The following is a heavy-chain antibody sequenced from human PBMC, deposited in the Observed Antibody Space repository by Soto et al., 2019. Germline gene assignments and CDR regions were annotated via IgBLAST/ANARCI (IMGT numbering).Heavy chain of an antibody. CDR3: ARTLSCTSSDFYAANDAFSI. CDR1: GGTFISHV. Sequence: QVQLVQSWPEVKQPGSSVRVSCQASGGTFISHVVTWVRQSPGHGLEWMGGIRPIFETSHYAQNFPVRLSITEDESTNAAYLEMRSLTFEATAVYDCARTLSCTSSDFYAANDAFSIWGQGTVVTVSS. D-gene: IGHD2-8*01. CDR2: IRPIFETS. V-gene: IGHV1-69*01. J-gene: IGHJ3*02.